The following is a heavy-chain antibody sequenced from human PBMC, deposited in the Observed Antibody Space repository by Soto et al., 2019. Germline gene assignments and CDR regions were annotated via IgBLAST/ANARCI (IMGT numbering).Heavy chain of an antibody. CDR3: ARVSYYDSSGGPGAFDI. J-gene: IGHJ3*02. D-gene: IGHD3-22*01. CDR2: IIPIFGTA. V-gene: IGHV1-69*13. Sequence: SVKVSCKASGGTFSSYAISWVRQAPGQGLEWMGGIIPIFGTANYAQKFQGRVTITADESTSTAYMELSSLRSEDTAVYYCARVSYYDSSGGPGAFDIWGQGTMVTVSS. CDR1: GGTFSSYA.